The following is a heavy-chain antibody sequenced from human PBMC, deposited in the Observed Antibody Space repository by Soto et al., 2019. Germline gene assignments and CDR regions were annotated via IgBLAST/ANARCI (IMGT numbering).Heavy chain of an antibody. D-gene: IGHD5-18*01. V-gene: IGHV3-33*01. CDR2: IWYDGSNK. Sequence: LRLSCAASGFTFTSYGMHWVRQAPGKGLEWVAVIWYDGSNKYYADSVKGRVTVSRDNSKNRLYLQMNSLRAEDTAVYYCARDQESDTPMPGYWGQRTLVTVSS. J-gene: IGHJ4*02. CDR1: GFTFTSYG. CDR3: ARDQESDTPMPGY.